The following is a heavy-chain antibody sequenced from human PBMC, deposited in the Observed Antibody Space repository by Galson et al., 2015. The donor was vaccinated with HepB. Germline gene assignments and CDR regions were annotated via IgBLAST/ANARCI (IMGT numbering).Heavy chain of an antibody. CDR3: AKGADTAMVIVSGDFDY. J-gene: IGHJ4*02. CDR1: GFTFSSYA. CDR2: ISGSGGST. D-gene: IGHD5-18*01. V-gene: IGHV3-23*01. Sequence: SLRLSCAASGFTFSSYAMSWVRQAPGKGLEWVSAISGSGGSTYYSDSVKGRFTISRDNSKNTLYLQMNSLRAEDTAVYYCAKGADTAMVIVSGDFDYWGQGTLVTVSS.